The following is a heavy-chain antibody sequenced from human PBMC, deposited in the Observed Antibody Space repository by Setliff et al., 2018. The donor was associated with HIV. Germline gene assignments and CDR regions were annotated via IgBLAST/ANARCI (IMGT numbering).Heavy chain of an antibody. CDR2: IRHKAVGYTT. CDR1: GFSFSDHR. CDR3: VRDSGYYSFDF. Sequence: AGGSLRLSCAASGFSFSDHRMDWVRLGPGKGLEWIGRIRHKAVGYTTEYAPSVRGRFTVSRDDSKNSLYLQMTSLKTEDTAVYYCVRDSGYYSFDFWGQGTLVTV. V-gene: IGHV3-72*01. D-gene: IGHD5-12*01. J-gene: IGHJ4*02.